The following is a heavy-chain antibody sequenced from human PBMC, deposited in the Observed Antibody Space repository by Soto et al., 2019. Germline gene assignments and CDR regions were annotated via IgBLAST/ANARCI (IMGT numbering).Heavy chain of an antibody. V-gene: IGHV1-46*01. CDR3: ARSYVQSRPIGY. J-gene: IGHJ4*02. D-gene: IGHD3-10*02. CDR2: MNPGDGST. Sequence: ASVKVSCKASGYSLTSHYMHWVRRAPGQGPEWMGIMNPGDGSTRYAQKFQGRVTMTSDTSTGTVYMELSSLRSEDTAVYFCARSYVQSRPIGYWGQGTLVTVSS. CDR1: GYSLTSHY.